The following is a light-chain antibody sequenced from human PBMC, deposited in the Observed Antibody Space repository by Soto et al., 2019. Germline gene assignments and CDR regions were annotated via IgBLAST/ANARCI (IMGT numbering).Light chain of an antibody. Sequence: EIGMTQSPATLSVSPGERATLSCRASQSVSINLAWYQQKPGQAPRLLIYGASTRATGIPARFSGSGSGTEFTLTNSSLQSEDFAVYYCQHYNNWPPWTFGQGTKVEIK. CDR1: QSVSIN. J-gene: IGKJ1*01. V-gene: IGKV3-15*01. CDR3: QHYNNWPPWT. CDR2: GAS.